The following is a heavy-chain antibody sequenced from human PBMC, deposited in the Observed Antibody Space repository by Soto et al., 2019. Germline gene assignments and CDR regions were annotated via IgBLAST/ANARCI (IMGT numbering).Heavy chain of an antibody. CDR1: GFTFNNFA. J-gene: IGHJ4*02. CDR2: ISGSGGTT. D-gene: IGHD3-22*01. V-gene: IGHV3-23*01. Sequence: EVRLLESGGGLEQPGGSLRLSCAASGFTFNNFAMSWVRQAPGKGLEWVSGISGSGGTTYYADSVKGRITISQDNSKNTLYLQINSRSAEDTAVYYCAKHDSSGTSWFDYWGQGTLVTVSS. CDR3: AKHDSSGTSWFDY.